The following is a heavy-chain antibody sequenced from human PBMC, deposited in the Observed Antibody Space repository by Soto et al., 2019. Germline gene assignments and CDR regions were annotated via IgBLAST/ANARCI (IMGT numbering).Heavy chain of an antibody. J-gene: IGHJ4*02. CDR2: IYPSDSDI. V-gene: IGHV5-51*01. CDR1: GYTFTSYW. CDR3: VRSGTSSGRFSDY. Sequence: GESLKISCKGSGYTFTSYWIGWVRQMPGEGLEWMGVIYPSDSDIRYSPSFQGKVTISADKSITTAYLQWSSLKAADTAMYYCVRSGTSSGRFSDYWGQETLVTVSS. D-gene: IGHD2-15*01.